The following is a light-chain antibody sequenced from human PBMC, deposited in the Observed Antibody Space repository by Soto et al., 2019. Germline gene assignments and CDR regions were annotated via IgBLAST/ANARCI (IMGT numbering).Light chain of an antibody. V-gene: IGKV1-9*01. Sequence: DIQLTQSPSFLSASVGDRVTITFRASQGFSNSLAWYQQKPGKAPKLLIYAASTLQSAVPSRFSGSGSGTEFTLTISSLQPEDFANDYCQQPDSYPCTFGQGTKLEIK. J-gene: IGKJ2*02. CDR1: QGFSNS. CDR2: AAS. CDR3: QQPDSYPCT.